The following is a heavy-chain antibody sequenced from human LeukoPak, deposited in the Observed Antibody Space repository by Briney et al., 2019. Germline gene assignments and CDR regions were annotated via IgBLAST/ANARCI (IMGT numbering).Heavy chain of an antibody. J-gene: IGHJ5*02. CDR3: AREPERAAWFDP. CDR1: GGSFSDYY. V-gene: IGHV4-34*01. Sequence: SETLSLTCAVYGGSFSDYYWSWIRQPPGKGLEWIGEINHSGSTNYNPSLKSRVTISVDTSKNQFSLKLSSVTAADTAVYYCAREPERAAWFDPWGQGTLVTVSS. D-gene: IGHD2-15*01. CDR2: INHSGST.